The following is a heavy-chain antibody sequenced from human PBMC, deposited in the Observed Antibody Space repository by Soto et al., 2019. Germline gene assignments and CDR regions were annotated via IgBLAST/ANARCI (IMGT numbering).Heavy chain of an antibody. CDR1: GYTFTGYY. J-gene: IGHJ6*02. Sequence: ASVKVSCKASGYTFTGYYMHWVRQAPGQGLEWMGWINPNSGGTNYAQKFQGWVTMTRDTSISTAYMELSRLRSDDTAVYYCARGMDIVATTPSFSLYGMDVWGQGTTVTVSS. CDR2: INPNSGGT. CDR3: ARGMDIVATTPSFSLYGMDV. V-gene: IGHV1-2*04. D-gene: IGHD5-12*01.